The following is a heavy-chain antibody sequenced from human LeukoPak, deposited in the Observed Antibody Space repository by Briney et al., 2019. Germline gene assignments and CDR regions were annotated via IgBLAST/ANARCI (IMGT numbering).Heavy chain of an antibody. Sequence: LAGGSLRLSCAASGFTFSSYAMSWVRQAPGKGLEWVSAISGSGGSTYYADSVKGRFTISRDNSKNTLYLQMNSLRAEDTAVYYCAKDQGRRYSSSWLDYWGQGTLVTVSS. D-gene: IGHD6-13*01. V-gene: IGHV3-23*01. CDR2: ISGSGGST. J-gene: IGHJ4*02. CDR1: GFTFSSYA. CDR3: AKDQGRRYSSSWLDY.